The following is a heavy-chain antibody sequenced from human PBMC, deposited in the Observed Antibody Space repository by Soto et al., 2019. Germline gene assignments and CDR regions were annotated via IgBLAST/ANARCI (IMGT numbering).Heavy chain of an antibody. CDR2: ISGSGSRI. J-gene: IGHJ4*02. Sequence: PGWSLRLSCPASGFTFSAYAMTWVRQAPGKGLEWVSVISGSGSRINYADSVKGRFTISRDNSKNTVYLQMNSLRAEDTAVYYCVKEGLVGKQGPWNYFDYWGQGTLVTVSS. D-gene: IGHD1-26*01. CDR3: VKEGLVGKQGPWNYFDY. CDR1: GFTFSAYA. V-gene: IGHV3-23*01.